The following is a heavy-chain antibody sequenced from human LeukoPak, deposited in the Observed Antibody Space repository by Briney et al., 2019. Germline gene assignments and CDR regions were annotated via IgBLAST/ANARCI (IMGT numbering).Heavy chain of an antibody. CDR3: TTDNTDCTSTSCYGLDY. CDR2: INWNGGST. Sequence: GGSLRLSCAASGFTFDDYGMSWVRQAPGKGLEWVSGINWNGGSTGYADSVKGRFTISRDNSKNTLYLQMNSLRAEDTAVYYCTTDNTDCTSTSCYGLDYWGQGTLVTVSS. D-gene: IGHD2-2*01. CDR1: GFTFDDYG. J-gene: IGHJ4*02. V-gene: IGHV3-20*04.